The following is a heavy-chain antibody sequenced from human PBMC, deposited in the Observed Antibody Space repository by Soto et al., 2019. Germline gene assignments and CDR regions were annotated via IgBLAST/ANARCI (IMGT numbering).Heavy chain of an antibody. V-gene: IGHV6-1*01. CDR1: GSCVSSNSGT. CDR2: AYYRSKWHN. Sequence: QTPSLNCAISGSCVSSNSGTCNWIRQPPSRGLQWLGRAYYRSKWHNEYALSVKSRMTINPDTSKNQFPLQLNSVTPDDTAVYDGARLVGNSWLDHWGQGTLVTVSP. J-gene: IGHJ5*02. CDR3: ARLVGNSWLDH. D-gene: IGHD6-6*01.